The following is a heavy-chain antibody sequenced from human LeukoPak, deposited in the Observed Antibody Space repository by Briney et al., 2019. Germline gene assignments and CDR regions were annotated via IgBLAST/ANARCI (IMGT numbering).Heavy chain of an antibody. V-gene: IGHV3-23*01. J-gene: IGHJ5*02. D-gene: IGHD3-3*01. CDR3: AKGFDGWFDP. CDR2: ISGSGGST. Sequence: GGSLRLSCAASGFTFSSYGMSWVRQAPGEGLEWVSAISGSGGSTYYADSVKGRFTISRDNSKNTLYLQMNSLRAGDTAVYYCAKGFDGWFDPWGQGTLVTVSS. CDR1: GFTFSSYG.